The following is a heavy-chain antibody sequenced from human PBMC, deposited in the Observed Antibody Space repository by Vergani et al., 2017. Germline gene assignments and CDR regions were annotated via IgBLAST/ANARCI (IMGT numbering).Heavy chain of an antibody. D-gene: IGHD6-13*01. CDR3: ARGLAPSSSRTYYMDV. V-gene: IGHV4-34*01. CDR2: INHSGST. J-gene: IGHJ6*03. Sequence: QVQLQQWGAGLLKPSETLSLTCAVYGGFFSGYYWSWIRQPPGKGLEWIGEINHSGSTNYNQSLKSRVTISVDTSKNQFSLKLSSVTAADAAEYCCARGLAPSSSRTYYMDVWGKGTTVTVSS. CDR1: GGFFSGYY.